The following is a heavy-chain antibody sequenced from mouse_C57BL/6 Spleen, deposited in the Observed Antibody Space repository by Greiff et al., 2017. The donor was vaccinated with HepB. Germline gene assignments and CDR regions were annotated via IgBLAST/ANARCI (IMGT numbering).Heavy chain of an antibody. J-gene: IGHJ2*01. D-gene: IGHD2-4*01. V-gene: IGHV2-9-1*01. CDR1: GFSLTSYA. CDR2: IWTGGGT. Sequence: VKLMESGPGLVAPSQSLSITCTVSGFSLTSYAISWVRQPPGKGLEWLGVIWTGGGTNYNSALKSRLSISKDNSKSQVFLKMNSLQTDDTARYYCARNQIYYDYDGYYFDYWGQGTTLTVSS. CDR3: ARNQIYYDYDGYYFDY.